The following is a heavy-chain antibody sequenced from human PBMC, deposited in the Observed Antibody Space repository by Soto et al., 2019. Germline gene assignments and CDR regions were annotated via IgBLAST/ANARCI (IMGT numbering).Heavy chain of an antibody. D-gene: IGHD4-4*01. CDR1: GFTFSTYT. Sequence: EVQLLESGGGLVQPGGSLRLSCAASGFTFSTYTMSWVRQGPGKGLEWVGRISGSGNSKYYADSVKGRFTISRDNSKNTLYLQVSSPRADDTAIYYCATTLYSNSVPPEGYWGQGTLVTVSS. V-gene: IGHV3-23*01. CDR2: ISGSGNSK. CDR3: ATTLYSNSVPPEGY. J-gene: IGHJ4*02.